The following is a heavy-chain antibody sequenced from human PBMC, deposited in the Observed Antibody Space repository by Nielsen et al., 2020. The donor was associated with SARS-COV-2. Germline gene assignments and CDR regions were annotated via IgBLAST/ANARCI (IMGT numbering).Heavy chain of an antibody. J-gene: IGHJ4*02. Sequence: ESLKISCTTSGLTFSSSIMAWVRQAPGKGLEWCSSIHGSGDETHYAGFAKGRFTISRDNSQNTVYLQMNSLRAEDTGIYYCAKGVWVGELITLGYWGPGTLVTVSS. D-gene: IGHD3-10*01. V-gene: IGHV3-23*01. CDR2: IHGSGDET. CDR1: GLTFSSSI. CDR3: AKGVWVGELITLGY.